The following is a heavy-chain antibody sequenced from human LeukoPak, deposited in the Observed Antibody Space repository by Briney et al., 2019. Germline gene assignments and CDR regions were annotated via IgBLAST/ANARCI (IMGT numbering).Heavy chain of an antibody. D-gene: IGHD3-22*01. V-gene: IGHV4-59*08. CDR3: ARLSPRYYDSSGYYFWVPFDY. CDR1: GGSISSYY. CDR2: IYYSGST. Sequence: PSETLSLTWTVSGGSISSYYWSWIRQPPGKGLEWIGYIYYSGSTNYNPSLKSQVTISVDTSKNQFSLKLSSVTAADTAVYYCARLSPRYYDSSGYYFWVPFDYWGQGTLVTVSS. J-gene: IGHJ4*02.